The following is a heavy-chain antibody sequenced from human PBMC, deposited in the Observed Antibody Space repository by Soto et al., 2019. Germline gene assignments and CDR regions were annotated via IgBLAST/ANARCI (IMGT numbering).Heavy chain of an antibody. CDR3: ARGWEDIVVVPATGSFDD. CDR2: INWNGGST. J-gene: IGHJ4*02. Sequence: PGGSLRLSCAASGFTFDDYGMSWVRQAPGKGLEWVSGINWNGGSTGYADSVRGRFTISRDNAKNSLYLQMNSLRAEDTALYYCARGWEDIVVVPATGSFDDWGQGTLVTVSS. D-gene: IGHD2-2*01. CDR1: GFTFDDYG. V-gene: IGHV3-20*04.